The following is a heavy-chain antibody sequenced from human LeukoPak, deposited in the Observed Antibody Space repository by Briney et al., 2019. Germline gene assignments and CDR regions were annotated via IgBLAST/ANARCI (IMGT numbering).Heavy chain of an antibody. CDR2: IYYSGSI. D-gene: IGHD6-13*01. CDR3: ASVYSSRTYWFDP. CDR1: GGSINSYY. J-gene: IGHJ5*02. Sequence: NSSETLSLTCIVSGGSINSYYWSWIRQPPGKGQEWIGYIYYSGSISYNPSLKSRATISVDTSKNQLSLKLTSVTAADTAVYYCASVYSSRTYWFDPWGQGTLVTVSS. V-gene: IGHV4-59*01.